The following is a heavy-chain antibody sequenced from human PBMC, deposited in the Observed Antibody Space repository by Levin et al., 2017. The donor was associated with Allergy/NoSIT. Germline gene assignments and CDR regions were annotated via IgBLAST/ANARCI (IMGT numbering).Heavy chain of an antibody. Sequence: SGGSLRLSCAASGFTVSSNYLSWVRQAPGKGLEWVSVIYSGGSTYYADSVKGRFTISRDNSKNTLYLQMNSLRAEDTAVYYCATVRRAGDGFDIWGQGTMVTVSS. CDR3: ATVRRAGDGFDI. CDR1: GFTVSSNY. CDR2: IYSGGST. V-gene: IGHV3-53*01. J-gene: IGHJ3*02. D-gene: IGHD6-19*01.